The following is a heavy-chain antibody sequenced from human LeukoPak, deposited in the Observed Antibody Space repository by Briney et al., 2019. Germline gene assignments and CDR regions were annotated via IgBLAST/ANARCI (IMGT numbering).Heavy chain of an antibody. D-gene: IGHD6-13*01. J-gene: IGHJ4*02. CDR3: ARGIAAAGYFDY. CDR2: IYYSGST. Sequence: PSETLSLTCTVSGGSISSYYWSWIRQPPGKGLEWIGYIYYSGSTNYNPSLKSRVTISVDTSKNQFSLKLSPVTAADTAVYYCARGIAAAGYFDYWGQGTLVTVSS. CDR1: GGSISSYY. V-gene: IGHV4-59*01.